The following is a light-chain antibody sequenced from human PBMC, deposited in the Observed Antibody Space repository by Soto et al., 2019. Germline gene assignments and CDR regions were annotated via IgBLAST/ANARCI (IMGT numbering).Light chain of an antibody. Sequence: QSVLTQRASVSGSPGQSITVSCTGTSSDVGYYDYVSWYQQHPGKAPQLIIYEVSHRPSGVSDRFSGSKSDNTASLTISGLQPEDEADYYCSSYTSSTTLPFVFGTGTKVTVL. V-gene: IGLV2-14*01. J-gene: IGLJ1*01. CDR1: SSDVGYYDY. CDR2: EVS. CDR3: SSYTSSTTLPFV.